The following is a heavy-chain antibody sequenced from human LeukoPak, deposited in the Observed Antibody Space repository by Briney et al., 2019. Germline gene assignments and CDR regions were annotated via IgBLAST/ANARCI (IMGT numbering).Heavy chain of an antibody. CDR2: IGSAGDT. Sequence: GGSLRLPCAASGFIFSTYDMHWVRQATGKGLEWVSAIGSAGDTYYPGSVKGRFTISRENARNSLFLQMNSLRAGDTAVYYCARGLEGGFDYWGQGTLVTVSS. CDR3: ARGLEGGFDY. V-gene: IGHV3-13*01. J-gene: IGHJ4*02. CDR1: GFIFSTYD. D-gene: IGHD3-16*01.